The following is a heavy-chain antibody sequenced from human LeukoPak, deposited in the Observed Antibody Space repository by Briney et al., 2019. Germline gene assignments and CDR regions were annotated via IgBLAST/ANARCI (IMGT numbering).Heavy chain of an antibody. D-gene: IGHD2-2*01. J-gene: IGHJ4*02. CDR3: ARAGIVVVPALDY. CDR1: GGSFSGYY. CDR2: INHSGST. V-gene: IGHV4-34*01. Sequence: SETLSLTCAVYGGSFSGYYWSWIRQPPGKGVEWIGEINHSGSTNCNPSLKSRVTISVDMSKNQFSLKLSSVTAADTAVYYCARAGIVVVPALDYWGQGTLVTVSS.